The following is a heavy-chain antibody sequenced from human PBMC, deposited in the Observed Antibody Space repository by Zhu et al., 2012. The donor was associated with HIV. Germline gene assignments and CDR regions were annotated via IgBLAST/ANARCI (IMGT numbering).Heavy chain of an antibody. J-gene: IGHJ6*03. CDR2: IYHSGST. V-gene: IGHV4-38-2*01. D-gene: IGHD3-22*01. CDR1: GYSISSGYY. CDR3: ARRASGYYYDSSGYSEGYYMDV. Sequence: QVQLQESGPGLVKPSETLSLTCAVSGYSISSGYYWGWIRQPPGKGLEWIGSIYHSGSTYYNPSLKSRVTISVDTSNNQISLKLSSVTAADTAVYYCARRASGYYYDSSGYSEGYYMDVVGQRDHGHRLL.